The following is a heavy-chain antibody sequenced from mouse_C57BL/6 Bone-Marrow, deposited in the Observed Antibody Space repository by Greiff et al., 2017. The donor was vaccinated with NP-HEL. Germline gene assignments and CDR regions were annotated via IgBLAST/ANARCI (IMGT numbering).Heavy chain of an antibody. CDR2: IYPSDSET. CDR1: GYTFTSYW. D-gene: IGHD2-4*01. CDR3: ARSGGLTMIKGYFDV. Sequence: QVQLQQPGAELVRPGSSVKLSCKASGYTFTSYWMDWVKQRPGQGLEWIGNIYPSDSETHYNQKFKDKATLTVDKSSSTAYMQLSSLTSEDSAVYYCARSGGLTMIKGYFDVWGTGTTVTVSA. J-gene: IGHJ1*03. V-gene: IGHV1-61*01.